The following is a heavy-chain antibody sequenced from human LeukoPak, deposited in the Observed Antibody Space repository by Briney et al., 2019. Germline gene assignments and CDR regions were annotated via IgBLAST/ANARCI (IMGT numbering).Heavy chain of an antibody. V-gene: IGHV3-7*01. J-gene: IGHJ4*02. CDR1: GFTFSHYW. D-gene: IGHD5-12*01. Sequence: RRSQRLSCAASGFTFSHYWMTWVRQAPGKGLEWVAHINQDGSEEHYMDSVKARFTISRDNAKNSLSLQMNSLRAEDTAVYYCVRDGGVSGYDLLDYWGQGTLVTVSS. CDR3: VRDGGVSGYDLLDY. CDR2: INQDGSEE.